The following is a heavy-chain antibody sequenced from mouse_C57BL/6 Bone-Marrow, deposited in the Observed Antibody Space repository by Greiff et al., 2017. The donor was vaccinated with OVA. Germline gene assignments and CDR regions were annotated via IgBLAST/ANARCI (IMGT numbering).Heavy chain of an antibody. J-gene: IGHJ1*03. CDR1: GFTFSSYA. Sequence: EVQLQESGEGLVKPGGSLKLSCAASGFTFSSYAMSWVRQTPEKRLEWVAYISSGGDYIYYADTVKGRFTISRDNARNTLYLQMSSLKSEDTAMYYCTRDVYYYGSSYWYFDVWGTGTTVTVSS. CDR3: TRDVYYYGSSYWYFDV. D-gene: IGHD1-1*01. V-gene: IGHV5-9-1*02. CDR2: ISSGGDYI.